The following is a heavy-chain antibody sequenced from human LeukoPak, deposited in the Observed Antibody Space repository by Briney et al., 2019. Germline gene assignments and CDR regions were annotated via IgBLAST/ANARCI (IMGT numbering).Heavy chain of an antibody. CDR3: VKDIGFGMIVPRGFAY. D-gene: IGHD3-22*01. Sequence: GGSLRLSCAASGFTFSSYSVNWVRQAPGKGLEWVSYISSSSSTIYYADSVKGRFTISRDNAKKSLYLQMNSLGVEDTAFYYCVKDIGFGMIVPRGFAYWGQGTLVSVSS. V-gene: IGHV3-48*04. CDR2: ISSSSSTI. CDR1: GFTFSSYS. J-gene: IGHJ4*02.